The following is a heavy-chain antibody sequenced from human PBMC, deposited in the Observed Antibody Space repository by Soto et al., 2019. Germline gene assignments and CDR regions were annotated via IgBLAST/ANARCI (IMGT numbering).Heavy chain of an antibody. CDR1: GFTFSSYA. D-gene: IGHD2-2*01. Sequence: GGSLRLSCVASGFTFSSYAMSWVGQAPQKGLEWVSTLTRSATTVYAASVGGRFTISRDNSKNTLYLQMNSLRAEDTAVYYCAKDHVVVVPAARRFDPWGQGTLVTVSS. J-gene: IGHJ5*02. CDR3: AKDHVVVVPAARRFDP. V-gene: IGHV3-23*01. CDR2: LTRSATT.